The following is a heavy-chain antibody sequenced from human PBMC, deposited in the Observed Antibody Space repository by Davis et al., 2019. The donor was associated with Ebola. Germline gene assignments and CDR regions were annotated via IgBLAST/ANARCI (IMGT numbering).Heavy chain of an antibody. Sequence: ASVKVSCKASGYTFTGYYMHWVRQAPGQGLEWMGIINPSGGSTSYAQKFQGRVTMTRDTSTSTVYMELSSLRSEDTAVYYCAAHSSRYTDVDYWGQGTLVTVSS. V-gene: IGHV1-46*01. J-gene: IGHJ4*02. CDR1: GYTFTGYY. D-gene: IGHD6-25*01. CDR2: INPSGGST. CDR3: AAHSSRYTDVDY.